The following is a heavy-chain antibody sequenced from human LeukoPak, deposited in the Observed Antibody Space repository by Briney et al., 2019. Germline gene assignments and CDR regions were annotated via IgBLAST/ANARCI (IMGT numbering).Heavy chain of an antibody. CDR1: GYTFTGYY. J-gene: IGHJ4*02. CDR3: ARAAGDIVVVPEDY. V-gene: IGHV1-2*02. Sequence: ASVKVSCKASGYTFTGYYMHWVRQAPGQXXXWMGWINPNSGGTNYAQKFQGRVTMTRDTSISTAYVELSRLRSDDTAVYYCARAAGDIVVVPEDYWGQGTLVTVSS. CDR2: INPNSGGT. D-gene: IGHD2-2*01.